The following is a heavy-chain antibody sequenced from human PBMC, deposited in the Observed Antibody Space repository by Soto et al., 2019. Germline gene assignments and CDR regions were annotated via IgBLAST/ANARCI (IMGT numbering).Heavy chain of an antibody. J-gene: IGHJ4*02. CDR1: GYTFTSYY. V-gene: IGHV1-46*01. Sequence: GASVKVSCKASGYTFTSYYMHWVRQAPGQGLEWMGIISPSGDSTSYAQKFQGRVSVSRDTSTSTDYMELSSLRSEDTAVYYCARDGSGWNFDYWGQGTLVTVSS. CDR3: ARDGSGWNFDY. D-gene: IGHD6-25*01. CDR2: ISPSGDST.